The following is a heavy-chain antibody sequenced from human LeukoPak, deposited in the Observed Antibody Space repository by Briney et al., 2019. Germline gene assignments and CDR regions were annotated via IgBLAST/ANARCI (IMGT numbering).Heavy chain of an antibody. CDR2: IYYSGST. J-gene: IGHJ4*02. V-gene: IGHV4-30-4*08. CDR1: GGSISSGDYY. CDR3: AREVGYGGKPLDY. Sequence: SETLSLTCTVSGGSISSGDYYWSWIRQPPGKGLEWIGYIYYSGSTYYNPSLKSRVTISVDTSKNQFSLKLSSVTAADTAVYYCAREVGYGGKPLDYWGQGTLVTVSS. D-gene: IGHD4-23*01.